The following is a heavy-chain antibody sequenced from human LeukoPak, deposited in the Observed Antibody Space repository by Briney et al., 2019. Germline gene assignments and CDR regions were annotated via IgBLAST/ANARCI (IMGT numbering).Heavy chain of an antibody. V-gene: IGHV7-4-1*02. J-gene: IGHJ4*02. D-gene: IGHD3-22*01. CDR2: IDTNTGNP. Sequence: GSSVKVSCKASGGTFSSYAISWVRQAPGQGLEWMGWIDTNTGNPTYAQGFIGRFVFSLDTSVTTAYLQISSLKAEDTAVYYCARGYDTTGYFSYWGQGTLVTVSS. CDR1: GGTFSSYA. CDR3: ARGYDTTGYFSY.